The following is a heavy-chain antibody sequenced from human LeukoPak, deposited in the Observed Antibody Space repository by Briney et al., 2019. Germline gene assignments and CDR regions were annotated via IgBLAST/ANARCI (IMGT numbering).Heavy chain of an antibody. J-gene: IGHJ4*02. CDR3: ARDYKYAFDN. D-gene: IGHD5-24*01. Sequence: GGSLRLSCAASGFTFSDYCMNWVRQAPGKGLEWISYIGIDSGNTNYADSVKGRFTISGGKAKNSPYLQMNSLRVEDTAVYYCARDYKYAFDNWGQGTLVTVSS. CDR1: GFTFSDYC. V-gene: IGHV3-11*06. CDR2: IGIDSGNT.